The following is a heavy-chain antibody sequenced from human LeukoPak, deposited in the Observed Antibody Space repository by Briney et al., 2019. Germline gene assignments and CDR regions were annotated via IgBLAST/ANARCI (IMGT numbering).Heavy chain of an antibody. CDR3: ARGRPDGSGSYYKFDP. CDR2: IYYSGRT. D-gene: IGHD3-10*01. CDR1: AGSISSSNYY. J-gene: IGHJ5*02. V-gene: IGHV4-39*01. Sequence: SETLSLTCSVSAGSISSSNYYWGWIRQPPGKGLEWIGSIYYSGRTYYNPSLKSRVTIPVDTSKKQFSLKLSSVTAADTAVYYCARGRPDGSGSYYKFDPWGQGTLVTVSS.